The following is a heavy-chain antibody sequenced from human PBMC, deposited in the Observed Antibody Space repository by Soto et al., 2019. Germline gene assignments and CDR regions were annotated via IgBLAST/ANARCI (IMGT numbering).Heavy chain of an antibody. D-gene: IGHD2-2*01. CDR1: GFTFSDYF. Sequence: QVHLVESGGGVVKPAGSLRLSCAASGFTFSDYFMSWIRQAPGKGLEWVSFISGSGDNIKYADSLKGRFTISRDNAKNSLYLQMNSLRDEDTAVYYCVRDSARIVVVPRVDGDNWFDPWGQGTLVTVSS. CDR3: VRDSARIVVVPRVDGDNWFDP. CDR2: ISGSGDNI. J-gene: IGHJ5*02. V-gene: IGHV3-11*04.